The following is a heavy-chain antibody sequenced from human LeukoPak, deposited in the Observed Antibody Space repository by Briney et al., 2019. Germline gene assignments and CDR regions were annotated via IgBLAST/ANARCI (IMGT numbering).Heavy chain of an antibody. V-gene: IGHV3-21*01. D-gene: IGHD6-6*01. CDR2: ISSGGDSR. J-gene: IGHJ4*02. CDR1: GFTFSSYA. CDR3: ARDLIAAFDY. Sequence: GGSLRLSCAASGFTFSSYAMSWVRQVPGKGLEWVSGISSGGDSRYYADSVKGRFTISRDNAKNSLYLQMNSLRAEDTAVYYCARDLIAAFDYWGQGTLVTVSS.